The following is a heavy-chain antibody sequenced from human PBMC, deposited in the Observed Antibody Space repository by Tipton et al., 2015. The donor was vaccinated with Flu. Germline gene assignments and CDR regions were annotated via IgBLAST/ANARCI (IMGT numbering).Heavy chain of an antibody. CDR2: ISGYNGNT. V-gene: IGHV1-18*01. Sequence: QVQLVQSGAEVKNPGASMKVSCKTSGYIFSAYGISWVRQAPGQGLEWLGYISGYNGNTKYAQKFQGRLTLVADPSTDTAYMELRSLRPDDTAIYYCARAGLQGDAFDVWGQGTMATVS. CDR3: ARAGLQGDAFDV. J-gene: IGHJ3*01. CDR1: GYIFSAYG.